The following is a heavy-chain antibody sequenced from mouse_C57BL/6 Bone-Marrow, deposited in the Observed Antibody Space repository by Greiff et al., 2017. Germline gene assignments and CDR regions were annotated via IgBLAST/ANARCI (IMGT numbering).Heavy chain of an antibody. J-gene: IGHJ2*01. D-gene: IGHD1-1*01. CDR1: GFTFSSYG. V-gene: IGHV5-6*01. CDR2: ISSGGSYT. CDR3: ARHFPYYYGSSYLFDY. Sequence: EVKLVESGGDLVKPGGSLKLSCAASGFTFSSYGMSWVRPTPDKRLEWVATISSGGSYTYYPDSVKGRFTISRDNAKNTLYLQMSSLKSEDTAMYYCARHFPYYYGSSYLFDYWGQGTTLTVSS.